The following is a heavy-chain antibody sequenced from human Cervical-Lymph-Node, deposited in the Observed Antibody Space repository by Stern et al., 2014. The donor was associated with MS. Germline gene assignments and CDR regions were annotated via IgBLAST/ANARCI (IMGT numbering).Heavy chain of an antibody. CDR2: ISSGGSYI. D-gene: IGHD4-23*01. CDR3: ARGRGGNYRYYFDY. V-gene: IGHV3-21*01. CDR1: GFTFSSYS. J-gene: IGHJ4*02. Sequence: VQLVESGGGLVKPGGSLRLSCAASGFTFSSYSMNWVRQAPGQGLELVASISSGGSYIYYADSLKGRFTISRDNAKNSLYLQMNSLRAEDTAVYYCARGRGGNYRYYFDYWGQGTLVTVSS.